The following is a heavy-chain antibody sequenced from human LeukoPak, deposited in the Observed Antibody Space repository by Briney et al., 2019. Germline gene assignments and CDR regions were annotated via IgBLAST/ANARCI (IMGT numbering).Heavy chain of an antibody. J-gene: IGHJ4*02. Sequence: GGSLRLSCAASGFTFSSYWMSWVRQAPGKGLERVADIKPDGREKYYVDSVKGRFTISRDNAKNSLHLQMTSLRDEDTAVYYCARDPDYYGSGTYYNHYFDYWGQGTLVTVSS. D-gene: IGHD3-10*01. CDR2: IKPDGREK. CDR3: ARDPDYYGSGTYYNHYFDY. V-gene: IGHV3-7*01. CDR1: GFTFSSYW.